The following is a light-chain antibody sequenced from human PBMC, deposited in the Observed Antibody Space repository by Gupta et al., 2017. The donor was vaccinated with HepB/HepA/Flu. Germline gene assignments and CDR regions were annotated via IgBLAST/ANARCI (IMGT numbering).Light chain of an antibody. CDR2: GKN. CDR3: NSRDSSGNHSDV. Sequence: SELPQYPAVSGALGQTVRITCQGDSLRSYYASWYQQTPGQAPVIVIYGKNNRPSGIPDRFSGSSSGNTASLTITGAQAEDEADYYCNSRDSSGNHSDVFGTGTKVTVL. J-gene: IGLJ1*01. V-gene: IGLV3-19*01. CDR1: SLRSYY.